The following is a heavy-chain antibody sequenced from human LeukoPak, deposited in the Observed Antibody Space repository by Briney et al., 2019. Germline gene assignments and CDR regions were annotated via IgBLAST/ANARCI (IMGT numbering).Heavy chain of an antibody. CDR2: IKQDGSEI. CDR1: GFTFSNYW. D-gene: IGHD3-16*02. V-gene: IGHV3-7*01. Sequence: GGSLRLSCAASGFTFSNYWMGWVRQAPGKGLEWVANIKQDGSEIYYVDSVKGRFTISRDNAKNTLYLQMNSLRAEDTAVYYCATFTEREDYHYTANLWGQGTLVIVS. J-gene: IGHJ4*02. CDR3: ATFTEREDYHYTANL.